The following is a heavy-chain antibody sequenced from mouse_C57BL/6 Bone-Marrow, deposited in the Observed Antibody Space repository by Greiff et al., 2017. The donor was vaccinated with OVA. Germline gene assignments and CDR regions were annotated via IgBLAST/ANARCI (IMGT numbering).Heavy chain of an antibody. J-gene: IGHJ2*01. CDR3: AREAYYGLFDY. CDR2: IDPNSGGT. D-gene: IGHD1-2*01. V-gene: IGHV1-72*01. CDR1: GYTFTSYW. Sequence: QVQLKQPGAELVKPGASVKLSCKASGYTFTSYWMHWVKQRPGRGLEWIGRIDPNSGGTKYNEKFKSKATLTVDKPSSTAYMQLSSLTSEDSAVYYCAREAYYGLFDYWGQGTTLTVSS.